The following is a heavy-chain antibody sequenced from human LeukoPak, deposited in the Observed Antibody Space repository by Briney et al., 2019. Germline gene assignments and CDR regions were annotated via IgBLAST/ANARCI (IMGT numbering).Heavy chain of an antibody. CDR1: GFTFSSYG. CDR2: ITGSGGST. J-gene: IGHJ6*02. D-gene: IGHD2/OR15-2a*01. Sequence: PGGSLRLSCAASGFTFSSYGMMWFRQAPGKGLEWVSAITGSGGSTYCADSVKGRWTIARDNSKTTVYLQMHSLRAEDTALYYCAKANRNYYGMDVWGQGTTVTVSS. CDR3: AKANRNYYGMDV. V-gene: IGHV3-23*01.